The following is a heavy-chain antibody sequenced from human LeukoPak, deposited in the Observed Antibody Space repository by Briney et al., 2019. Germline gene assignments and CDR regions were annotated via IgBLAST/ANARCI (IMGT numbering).Heavy chain of an antibody. CDR3: AREGFYDSSGYFDY. D-gene: IGHD3-22*01. Sequence: GGSLRLSCAASGFTFSSYAMHWVRQAPGKGLEWVAVISYDGSNKYYADSVKGRFTISRDNSKNTLYLQMNSLRAEDTAVYYCAREGFYDSSGYFDYWGQETLVTVSS. J-gene: IGHJ4*02. CDR2: ISYDGSNK. CDR1: GFTFSSYA. V-gene: IGHV3-30*04.